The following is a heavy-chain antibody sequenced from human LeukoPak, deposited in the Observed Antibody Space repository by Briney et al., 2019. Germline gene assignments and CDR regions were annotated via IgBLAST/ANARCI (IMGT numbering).Heavy chain of an antibody. CDR3: ARAPDYGLRWFDY. Sequence: GGSLRLSCAASGFTFSSYGMHWVRQAPGKGLEWVAFIRYDGSNKYYADSVKGRFTISRDNSKNTLYLQMNSLRAEDTAVYYCARAPDYGLRWFDYWGQGTLVTVSS. CDR2: IRYDGSNK. J-gene: IGHJ4*02. V-gene: IGHV3-30*02. D-gene: IGHD4-23*01. CDR1: GFTFSSYG.